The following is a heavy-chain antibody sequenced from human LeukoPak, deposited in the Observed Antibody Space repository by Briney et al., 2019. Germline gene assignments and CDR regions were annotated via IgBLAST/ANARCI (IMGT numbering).Heavy chain of an antibody. V-gene: IGHV3-23*01. J-gene: IGHJ4*02. Sequence: HSGGSLRLSCAASGFTFSSYAMSWVRQAPGRGLEWVSFISGSAIETYYTDSVKGRFTISRDNSKNTVYLQMNSLRVDDTAVYYCAKVNYGDYVPPRDDYFDYWGQGTLVTVSS. CDR2: ISGSAIET. D-gene: IGHD4-17*01. CDR3: AKVNYGDYVPPRDDYFDY. CDR1: GFTFSSYA.